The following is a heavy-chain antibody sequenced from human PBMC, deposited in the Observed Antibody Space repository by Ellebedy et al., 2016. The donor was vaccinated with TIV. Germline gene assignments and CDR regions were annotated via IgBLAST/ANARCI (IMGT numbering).Heavy chain of an antibody. V-gene: IGHV3-30-3*01. CDR2: ISYDGSNK. J-gene: IGHJ4*02. CDR3: ARGNSGYDAVYLDY. CDR1: GFTFSSYA. Sequence: GESLKISCAASGFTFSSYAMHWVRQAPGKGLEWVTVISYDGSNKSYTDSVKGRFTISRDNSKNTLYLQMNSLRAEDTAVYYCARGNSGYDAVYLDYWGQGTLVTVSS. D-gene: IGHD5-12*01.